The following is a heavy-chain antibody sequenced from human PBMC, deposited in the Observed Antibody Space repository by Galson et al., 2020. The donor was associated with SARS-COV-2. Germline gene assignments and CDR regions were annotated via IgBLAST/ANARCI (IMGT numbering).Heavy chain of an antibody. V-gene: IGHV1-2*02. CDR2: INPNSGGT. Sequence: ASVKVSCKASGYTFTGYYMHWVRQAPGQGLEWMGWINPNSGGTKYAQKFQGRVTMTRDTSITTAYMELSRLRSDDTAVYYCTRVYCSTTSCYNWFDPWGQGTLVTVSS. J-gene: IGHJ5*02. CDR1: GYTFTGYY. CDR3: TRVYCSTTSCYNWFDP. D-gene: IGHD2-2*01.